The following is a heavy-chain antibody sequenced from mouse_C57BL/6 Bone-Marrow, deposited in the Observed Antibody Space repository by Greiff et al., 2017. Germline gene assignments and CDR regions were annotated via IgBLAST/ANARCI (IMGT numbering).Heavy chain of an antibody. Sequence: VQLVESGAELARPGASVKLSCKASGYTFTSYGISWVKQRPGQGLEWIGEIYPRSGNTYYNEKFKGTATLTADKSSSTAYMALRSLTSEDSAVYFCARCDGPWFAYWGQGTLVTVSA. CDR3: ARCDGPWFAY. CDR2: IYPRSGNT. J-gene: IGHJ3*01. V-gene: IGHV1-81*01. D-gene: IGHD2-3*01. CDR1: GYTFTSYG.